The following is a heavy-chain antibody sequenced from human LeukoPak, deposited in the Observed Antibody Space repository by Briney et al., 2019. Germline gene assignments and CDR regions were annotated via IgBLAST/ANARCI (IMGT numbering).Heavy chain of an antibody. CDR3: ARGQGRYFDWLSDC. V-gene: IGHV1-69*06. D-gene: IGHD3-9*01. Sequence: SVKVSCKASGGTFSSYAISWMRQAPGQGLEWMGGIIPIFGTANYAQKFQGRVTITADKSTSTAYMELSSLRSEDTAVYYCARGQGRYFDWLSDCWGQGTLVTVSS. CDR1: GGTFSSYA. J-gene: IGHJ4*02. CDR2: IIPIFGTA.